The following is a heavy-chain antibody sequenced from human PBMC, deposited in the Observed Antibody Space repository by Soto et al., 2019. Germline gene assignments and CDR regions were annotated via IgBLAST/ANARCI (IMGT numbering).Heavy chain of an antibody. CDR1: GYTFTSYG. CDR3: ARGGIITSQNIVISWFDP. V-gene: IGHV1-18*01. J-gene: IGHJ5*02. D-gene: IGHD3-16*02. CDR2: ISAYNGNT. Sequence: ASVKVSCKASGYTFTSYGISWVRQAPGQGLEWMGWISAYNGNTNYAQRLQGRVTMTTDTSTSTAYMELRSLRSDDTAVYYCARGGIITSQNIVISWFDPWGQGTLVTVSS.